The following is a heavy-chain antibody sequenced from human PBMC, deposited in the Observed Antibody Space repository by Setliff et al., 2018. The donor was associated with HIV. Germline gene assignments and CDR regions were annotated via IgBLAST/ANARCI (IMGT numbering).Heavy chain of an antibody. J-gene: IGHJ4*02. CDR3: ARTACSLAMGCYFDF. D-gene: IGHD2-8*01. Sequence: AGGSLRLSCAASGFTFSDYYMSWIRQAPGKGLEWISYISSSGSTTYYADSVKGRFTISRDNAKNSLYLQMNSRRAEDTAVYYCARTACSLAMGCYFDFWGRGTLVTVSS. V-gene: IGHV3-11*04. CDR1: GFTFSDYY. CDR2: ISSSGSTT.